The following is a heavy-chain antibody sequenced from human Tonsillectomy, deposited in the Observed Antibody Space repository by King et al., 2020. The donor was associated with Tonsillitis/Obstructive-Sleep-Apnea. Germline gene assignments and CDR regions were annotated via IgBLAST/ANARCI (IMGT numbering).Heavy chain of an antibody. CDR3: VRHRGFSSGWWLFYP. J-gene: IGHJ5*02. D-gene: IGHD6-19*01. V-gene: IGHV5-51*01. Sequence: VQLVQSGAGVKKPGESLKISCKGSGYSFTNYWIAWVRQMPGGGLEWMGIIYPGDSDTRYSPSFQGQVTISADKSISTAYLQWNSLKASDTAMYCCVRHRGFSSGWWLFYPWGQGTLVTVSS. CDR1: GYSFTNYW. CDR2: IYPGDSDT.